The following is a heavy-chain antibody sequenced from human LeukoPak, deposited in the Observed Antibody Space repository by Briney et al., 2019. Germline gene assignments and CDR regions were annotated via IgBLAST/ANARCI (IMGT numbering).Heavy chain of an antibody. CDR2: TNPNSGGT. J-gene: IGHJ5*01. D-gene: IGHD2-2*01. V-gene: IGHV1-2*02. CDR1: GYTFTGYY. CDR3: ARADASRWFDY. Sequence: ASVKVSCKASGYTFTGYYMHWVRQAPGQGLEWMGWTNPNSGGTNYAQKFQGRVTMTRDTSISTAYMELSRLRSDDTAVYFCARADASRWFDYWGQGALVTVSS.